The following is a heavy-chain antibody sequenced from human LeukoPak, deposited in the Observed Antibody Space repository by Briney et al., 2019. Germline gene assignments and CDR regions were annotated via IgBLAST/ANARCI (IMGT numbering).Heavy chain of an antibody. Sequence: GGSLRLSCAVSGFTVTNDYMNWVRQAPGKGLEWVSIIYSGSSTYYADSVKGRFTISRDSSNNTLFLQMSNLRADDSGLYYCATDVRSSPLGFWGHGTLVTVSS. V-gene: IGHV3-66*01. CDR3: ATDVRSSPLGF. D-gene: IGHD6-13*01. CDR1: GFTVTNDY. CDR2: IYSGSST. J-gene: IGHJ4*01.